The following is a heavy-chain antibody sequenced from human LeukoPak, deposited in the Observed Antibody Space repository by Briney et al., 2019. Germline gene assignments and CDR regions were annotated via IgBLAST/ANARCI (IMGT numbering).Heavy chain of an antibody. CDR1: GGSTSSYY. D-gene: IGHD6-6*01. J-gene: IGHJ5*02. CDR2: IYYSGST. V-gene: IGHV4-59*01. CDR3: ARGGAYSSSFDP. Sequence: SETLSLTCTVSGGSTSSYYWSWIRQPPGKGLEWIGYIYYSGSTNYNPSLKSRVTISVDTSKNQFSLKLSSVTAADTAVYYCARGGAYSSSFDPWGQGTLVTVSS.